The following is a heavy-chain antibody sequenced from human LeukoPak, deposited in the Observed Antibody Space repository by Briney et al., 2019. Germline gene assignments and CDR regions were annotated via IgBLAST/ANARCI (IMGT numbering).Heavy chain of an antibody. D-gene: IGHD6-13*01. CDR1: GFTFSSYA. CDR2: ISGSGGST. V-gene: IGHV3-23*01. CDR3: AKGEYSGSWYGGTVD. Sequence: QAGGSLRLSCAASGFTFSSYAMSWVRQAPGKGLEWVSAISGSGGSTYYADSVKGRFTISRDNSKNTLYLQMNSLRAEDTAVYYCAKGEYSGSWYGGTVDWGQGTLVTVSS. J-gene: IGHJ4*02.